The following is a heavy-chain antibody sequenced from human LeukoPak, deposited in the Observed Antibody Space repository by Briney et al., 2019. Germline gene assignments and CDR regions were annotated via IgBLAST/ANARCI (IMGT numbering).Heavy chain of an antibody. J-gene: IGHJ3*02. CDR2: IHYSGST. CDR1: GXSISSYY. D-gene: IGHD4-17*01. Sequence: SETLSLTCTVSGXSISSYYWNWIRQPPGKGLEWIGLIHYSGSTNYNPSLKSRLTMSVDTSKNQFSLKLSSVTAADTAVYYCARDYGDYIGALDIWGQGTMVTVSS. CDR3: ARDYGDYIGALDI. V-gene: IGHV4-59*12.